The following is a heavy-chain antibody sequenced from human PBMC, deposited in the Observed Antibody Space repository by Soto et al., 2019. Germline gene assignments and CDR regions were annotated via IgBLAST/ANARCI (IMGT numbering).Heavy chain of an antibody. CDR1: GGTFSSYA. V-gene: IGHV1-69*06. CDR3: ARASWNDVTRHHPSHPN. Sequence: SVKVSCKASGGTFSSYAISWVRQAPGQGLEWMGGIIPIFGTANYAQKFQGRVTITADKSTSTAYMELSSLRSEDTAVYYCARASWNDVTRHHPSHPNWGKGTLVTVSS. CDR2: IIPIFGTA. J-gene: IGHJ4*02. D-gene: IGHD1-1*01.